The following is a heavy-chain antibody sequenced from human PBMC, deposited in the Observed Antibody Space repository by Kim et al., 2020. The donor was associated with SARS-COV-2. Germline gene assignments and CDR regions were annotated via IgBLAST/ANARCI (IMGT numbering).Heavy chain of an antibody. CDR1: GFTFSSYA. D-gene: IGHD3-10*01. CDR2: ISGSGGST. CDR3: AKDPNYGSGNGWFDP. Sequence: GGSLRLSCAASGFTFSSYAMSWVRQAPGKGLEWVSAISGSGGSTYYADSVKGRFTISRDNSKNTLYLQMNSLRAEDTAVYYCAKDPNYGSGNGWFDPWGQGNLVTVSS. J-gene: IGHJ5*02. V-gene: IGHV3-23*01.